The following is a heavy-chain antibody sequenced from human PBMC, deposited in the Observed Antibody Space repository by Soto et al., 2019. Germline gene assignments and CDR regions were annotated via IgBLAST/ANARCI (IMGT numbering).Heavy chain of an antibody. J-gene: IGHJ4*02. D-gene: IGHD4-17*01. Sequence: EVQLVESGGGLVQPGRSLRLSCAASGFTFDDYAMHWVRQAPGKGLEWVSGISWNSGSIGYADSVEGRFTISRDNAKNSLYLQMNSLRAEDTALYYCAKDIAGDYLTGVDYWGQGTLVTVSS. V-gene: IGHV3-9*01. CDR2: ISWNSGSI. CDR3: AKDIAGDYLTGVDY. CDR1: GFTFDDYA.